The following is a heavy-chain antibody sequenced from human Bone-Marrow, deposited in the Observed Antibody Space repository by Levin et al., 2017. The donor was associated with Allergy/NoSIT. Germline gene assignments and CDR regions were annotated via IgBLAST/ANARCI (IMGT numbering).Heavy chain of an antibody. CDR2: IYLSGNM. Sequence: SQTLSLTCAVSGGSISSGGYSWSWIRQSPGKGLEWIGYIYLSGNMYHNPSLKGRVTISLDKAKNQFSLKLTSVTAADTAVYYCVRREESGSDRGAAFNIWGPGTMVTVSS. CDR3: VRREESGSDRGAAFNI. J-gene: IGHJ3*02. V-gene: IGHV4-30-2*06. D-gene: IGHD1-26*01. CDR1: GGSISSGGYS.